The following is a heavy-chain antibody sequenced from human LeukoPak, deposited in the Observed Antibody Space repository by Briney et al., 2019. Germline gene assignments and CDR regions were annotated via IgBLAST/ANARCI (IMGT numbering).Heavy chain of an antibody. CDR2: INPNSGGT. Sequence: ASVKVSCKASGYTFTGHYMHWVRQAPGQGLEWMGWINPNSGGTNYAQKFQGRVTMTRDTSISTAYMELSRLRSDDTAVYYCARGYCSGGSCYSPSIYGMDVWGQGTTVTVSS. J-gene: IGHJ6*02. V-gene: IGHV1-2*02. D-gene: IGHD2-15*01. CDR3: ARGYCSGGSCYSPSIYGMDV. CDR1: GYTFTGHY.